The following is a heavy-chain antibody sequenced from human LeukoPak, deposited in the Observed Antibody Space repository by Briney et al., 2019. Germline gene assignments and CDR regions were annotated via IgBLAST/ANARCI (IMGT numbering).Heavy chain of an antibody. CDR1: GFTFSSYW. CDR3: AKVANKQYYDILTGYSPFDY. V-gene: IGHV3-74*01. J-gene: IGHJ4*02. CDR2: INSDGSST. D-gene: IGHD3-9*01. Sequence: PGGSLRLSCAASGFTFSSYWMHWVRQAPGKGLVWVSRINSDGSSTSYADSVKGRFTISRDNSKNTLYLQMNSLRAEDTAVYYCAKVANKQYYDILTGYSPFDYWGQGTLVTVSS.